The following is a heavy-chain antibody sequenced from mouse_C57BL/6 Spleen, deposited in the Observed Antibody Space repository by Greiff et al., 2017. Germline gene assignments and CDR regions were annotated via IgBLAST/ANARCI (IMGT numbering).Heavy chain of an antibody. CDR3: TRPNWDGGFAY. V-gene: IGHV1-15*01. Sequence: VKVVESGAELVRPGASVTLSCKASGYTFTDYEMHWVKQTPVHGLEWIGAIDPETGGTAYNQKFKGKAILTADKSSSTAYMELRSLTSEDSAVYYCTRPNWDGGFAYWGQGTLVTVSA. J-gene: IGHJ3*01. CDR2: IDPETGGT. D-gene: IGHD4-1*01. CDR1: GYTFTDYE.